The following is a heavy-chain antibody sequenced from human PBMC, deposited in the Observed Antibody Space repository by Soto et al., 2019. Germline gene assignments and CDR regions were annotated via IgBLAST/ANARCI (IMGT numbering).Heavy chain of an antibody. V-gene: IGHV3-15*01. CDR3: TTDDGPTVVRVPAAILPWV. D-gene: IGHD2-2*01. J-gene: IGHJ4*02. CDR2: IKSKTDGGTT. Sequence: GGSLRLSCAASGFTFSNAWMSWVRQAPGKGLEWVGRIKSKTDGGTTDYAAPVKGRFTISRDDSKNTLYLQMNSLKTEDTAVYYCTTDDGPTVVRVPAAILPWVWGQGTLVTGSS. CDR1: GFTFSNAW.